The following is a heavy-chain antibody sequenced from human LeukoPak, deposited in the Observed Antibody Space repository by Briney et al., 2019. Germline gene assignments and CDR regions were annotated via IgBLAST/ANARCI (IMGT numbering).Heavy chain of an antibody. J-gene: IGHJ4*02. CDR1: GGSISSYY. V-gene: IGHV4-59*08. CDR3: ARHTRFNYYASERGRGEFDY. CDR2: IYYSGST. Sequence: NPSETLSLTCTVSGGSISSYYWSWIRQPPGKGLEWIGYIYYSGSTNYNPSLKSRVTISVDTSQNQFSLKLSSVTAADTAVYYCARHTRFNYYASERGRGEFDYWGQGTLVTVSS. D-gene: IGHD3-10*01.